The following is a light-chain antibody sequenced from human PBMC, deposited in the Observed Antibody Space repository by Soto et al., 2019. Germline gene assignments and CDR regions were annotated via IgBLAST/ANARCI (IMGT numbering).Light chain of an antibody. CDR2: GTS. J-gene: IGKJ1*01. CDR1: QNINSDY. Sequence: EIVLTQSPGTLSLSPGERATLSCRAVQNINSDYFAWYQQKPGQAPRLLIYGTSIRATGIPDRFSGSGSGTDFTLTITRLEPEDFAVYYCQRFGTSPPWTFGQGTKVDIK. V-gene: IGKV3-20*01. CDR3: QRFGTSPPWT.